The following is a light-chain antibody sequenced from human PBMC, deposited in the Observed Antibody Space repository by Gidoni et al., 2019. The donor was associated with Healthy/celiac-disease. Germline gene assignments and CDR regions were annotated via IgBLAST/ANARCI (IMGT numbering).Light chain of an antibody. Sequence: QSVLTPPPSVSGAQGQRVTISCTGSSSNIGAGYAVHWYQQMPGAAPKLLIYGNSNRPSGGPDRFSGSKSGASASRAITGLQAEDESDYYCQSYDSSLSGYVVFGGGTKLTVL. CDR2: GNS. V-gene: IGLV1-40*01. J-gene: IGLJ2*01. CDR3: QSYDSSLSGYVV. CDR1: SSNIGAGYA.